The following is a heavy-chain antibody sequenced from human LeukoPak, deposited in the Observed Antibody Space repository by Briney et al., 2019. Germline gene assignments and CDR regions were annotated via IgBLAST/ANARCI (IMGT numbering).Heavy chain of an antibody. D-gene: IGHD3-10*01. Sequence: GGSLRLSCAASGFTFSSSAMSWVRQAPGKGLEWVGRIKSKTDGGTTDYAAPVKGRFTISRDDSKNTLYLQMNSLRAEDTAVYYCAKDLSTMVRGVIISYFDYWGQGTLVTVSS. CDR2: IKSKTDGGTT. V-gene: IGHV3-15*01. CDR1: GFTFSSSA. CDR3: AKDLSTMVRGVIISYFDY. J-gene: IGHJ4*02.